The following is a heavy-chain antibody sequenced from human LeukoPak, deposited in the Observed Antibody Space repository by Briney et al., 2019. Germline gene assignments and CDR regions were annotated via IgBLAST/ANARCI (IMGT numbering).Heavy chain of an antibody. J-gene: IGHJ4*02. D-gene: IGHD2-2*01. CDR1: GYTFTSYY. CDR2: INPSGGST. CDR3: AREMSTDRAFEY. Sequence: ASVKVSCKASGYTFTSYYMQWVRQAPGQGLEWMGIINPSGGSTSYAQKFQDRVTMAWDTSTSTVYMELSSLRSEDTAVYYCAREMSTDRAFEYWGQGTLVTVSS. V-gene: IGHV1-46*01.